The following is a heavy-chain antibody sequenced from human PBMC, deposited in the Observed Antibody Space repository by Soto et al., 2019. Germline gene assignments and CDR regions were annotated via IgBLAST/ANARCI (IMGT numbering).Heavy chain of an antibody. V-gene: IGHV2-70*01. CDR1: GFSLSTSGMC. J-gene: IGHJ4*02. CDR2: IDWDDDK. CDR3: ARLYCSGGSCPLFDY. Sequence: SGPNAGEPTQTLTLTCTFSGFSLSTSGMCVSWIRQPPGKALEWLALIDWDDDKYYSTSLKTRLTISKDTSKNQVVLTMTNMDPVDTATYYCARLYCSGGSCPLFDYWGQGTLVTVSS. D-gene: IGHD2-15*01.